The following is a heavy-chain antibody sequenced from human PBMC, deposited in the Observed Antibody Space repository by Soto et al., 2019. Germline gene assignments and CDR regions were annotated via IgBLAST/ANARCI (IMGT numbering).Heavy chain of an antibody. CDR3: ARKALGGILDYFDS. Sequence: SETLSLTCTVSGGSISTSGFYWGWIRQPPGKGLEWIGIIFYDGRSWYSPALQSRVTISVDTSKNQVSLRLTSVTAADTAVYYCARKALGGILDYFDSWGQGTLVTVSS. J-gene: IGHJ4*02. CDR2: IFYDGRS. V-gene: IGHV4-39*01. D-gene: IGHD2-15*01. CDR1: GGSISTSGFY.